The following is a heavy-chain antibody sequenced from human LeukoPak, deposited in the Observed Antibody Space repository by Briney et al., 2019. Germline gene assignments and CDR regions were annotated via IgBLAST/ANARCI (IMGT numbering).Heavy chain of an antibody. Sequence: PGGSLRLSCAASGFTFSSYSMNWVRQASGKGLEWVGRIRSKANNYATAYAASVKGRFTISRDDSKNTAYLQMNSLKTEDTAMYYCTKLEMASRLGYWGQGTLVTVSS. CDR1: GFTFSSYS. D-gene: IGHD5-24*01. J-gene: IGHJ4*02. V-gene: IGHV3-73*01. CDR3: TKLEMASRLGY. CDR2: IRSKANNYAT.